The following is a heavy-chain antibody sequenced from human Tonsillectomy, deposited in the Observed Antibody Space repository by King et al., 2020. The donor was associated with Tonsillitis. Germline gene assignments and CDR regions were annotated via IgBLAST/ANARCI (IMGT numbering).Heavy chain of an antibody. Sequence: QVQLQESGPGVVKPSETLSLTCDVSGYSISSGYYWGWIRQPPGKGLEWIGSIFHSGYTYYNPSLKSRVTISVDTSKNHFSLNLSSVTAADTAVYYCARGRYSSGGADFDYWGQGTLVTVSS. CDR1: GYSISSGYY. V-gene: IGHV4-38-2*01. CDR2: IFHSGYT. CDR3: ARGRYSSGGADFDY. D-gene: IGHD6-19*01. J-gene: IGHJ4*02.